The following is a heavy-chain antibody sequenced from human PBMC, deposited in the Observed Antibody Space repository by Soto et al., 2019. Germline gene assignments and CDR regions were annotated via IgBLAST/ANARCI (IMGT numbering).Heavy chain of an antibody. V-gene: IGHV4-59*01. Sequence: SETLSLTCTVSGGSISSYYWSWIRQPPGKGLEWIGYIYYSGSTNYNPSLKSRVTISVDTSKNQFSLKLSPVTAADTAVYYCARDRMIYDYWGQGTLVTVSS. CDR2: IYYSGST. CDR1: GGSISSYY. D-gene: IGHD3-22*01. CDR3: ARDRMIYDY. J-gene: IGHJ4*02.